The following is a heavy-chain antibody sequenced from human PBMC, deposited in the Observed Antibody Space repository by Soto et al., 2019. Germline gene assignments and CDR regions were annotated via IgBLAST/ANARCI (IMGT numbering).Heavy chain of an antibody. CDR2: IYYSGST. J-gene: IGHJ4*02. V-gene: IGHV4-30-4*01. D-gene: IGHD6-13*01. CDR3: ARDEGQQQLVIDTICCSPPYYFDY. Sequence: TLSLTCTVSGGSISSGDYYWSWIREPPGKGLEWIGYIYYSGSTYYNPSLKSRVTISVDTSKNQFSLKLSSVTAADTAVYYCARDEGQQQLVIDTICCSPPYYFDYWGQGTLVTVSS. CDR1: GGSISSGDYY.